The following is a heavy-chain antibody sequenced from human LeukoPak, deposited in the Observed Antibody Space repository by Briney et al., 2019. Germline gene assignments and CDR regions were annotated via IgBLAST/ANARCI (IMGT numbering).Heavy chain of an antibody. D-gene: IGHD5-18*01. J-gene: IGHJ4*02. Sequence: PGGSLRLSCAASGFTFSSYGMHWVRQAPGKGLEWVAVIWYDGSNKYYADSVKGRFTISRDNSKNTLYLQMNSLRAEDTAVYYCARGSGGYSYGYLYWGQGTLVTVSS. CDR2: IWYDGSNK. CDR3: ARGSGGYSYGYLY. V-gene: IGHV3-33*01. CDR1: GFTFSSYG.